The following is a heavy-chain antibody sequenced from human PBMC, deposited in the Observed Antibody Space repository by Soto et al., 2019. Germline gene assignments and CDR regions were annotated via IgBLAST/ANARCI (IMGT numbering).Heavy chain of an antibody. CDR3: ARDTYYYDRGGFDY. Sequence: SETLSLTCTVSGGSISSYYWTWIRQPPGKGLEWIGFIYFSGSTNYNPSLKSRVTISIDTSKNQFSLQLSSVTAADTAVYYCARDTYYYDRGGFDYWGQGTLVTVS. V-gene: IGHV4-59*01. CDR1: GGSISSYY. CDR2: IYFSGST. J-gene: IGHJ4*02. D-gene: IGHD3-22*01.